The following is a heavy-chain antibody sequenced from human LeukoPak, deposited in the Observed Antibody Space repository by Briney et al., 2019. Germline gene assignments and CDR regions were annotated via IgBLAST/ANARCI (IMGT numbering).Heavy chain of an antibody. CDR3: ARATVADYYFDY. Sequence: SETLSLTCTVSGGSISSYYWSWIRQPPGKGLEWIGYIYYSGSTNYNPSLKSRVTISVDTSKNQFSLKLSSVTAADTAVYYCARATVADYYFDYWGQGTLVAVSS. V-gene: IGHV4-59*01. CDR1: GGSISSYY. D-gene: IGHD2-15*01. CDR2: IYYSGST. J-gene: IGHJ4*02.